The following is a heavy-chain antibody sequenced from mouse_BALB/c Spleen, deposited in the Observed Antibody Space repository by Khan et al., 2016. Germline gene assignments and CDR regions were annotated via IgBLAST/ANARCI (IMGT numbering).Heavy chain of an antibody. CDR3: ARTARIKY. CDR2: ISYSGST. CDR1: GYSITSGYG. J-gene: IGHJ2*01. V-gene: IGHV3-2*02. Sequence: EVQLQEPGPGLVKPSQSLSLTCTVTGYSITSGYGWNWIRQFPGNKLEWMGYISYSGSTNYNPSPKSRISITRDTSKNQFFLQLNSVTTEDTATDNCARTARIKYWGQGTTLTVSS. D-gene: IGHD1-2*01.